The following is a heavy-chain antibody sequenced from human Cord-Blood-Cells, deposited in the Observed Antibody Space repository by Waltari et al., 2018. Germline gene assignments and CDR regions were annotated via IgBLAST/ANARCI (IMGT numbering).Heavy chain of an antibody. CDR1: GGSISSYY. V-gene: IGHV4-59*01. J-gene: IGHJ4*02. CDR3: ARGPLYYFDY. Sequence: QVQLQESGPGLGKPSETLSLTCTVAGGSISSYYWRWIRQPPGKGLEWIGYIYYRGSTNYNPSLKSRVTISVDTSKNQFSLKLSSVTAADTAVYYCARGPLYYFDYWGQGTLVTVSS. CDR2: IYYRGST.